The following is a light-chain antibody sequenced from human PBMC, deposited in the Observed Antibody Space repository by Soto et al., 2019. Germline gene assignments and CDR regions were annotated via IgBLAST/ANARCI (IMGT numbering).Light chain of an antibody. CDR3: QQYEYWPPRLT. Sequence: EIVMTQSPATLSVSPGEGATLSCRASQSISSYLAWYQQKPGQAPRLLIYGTSTRAAGIPARFSGSGSGTYFTPAISSVQSEDVAGYYGQQYEYWPPRLTCGGGTEVEIK. CDR2: GTS. V-gene: IGKV3D-15*01. J-gene: IGKJ4*01. CDR1: QSISSY.